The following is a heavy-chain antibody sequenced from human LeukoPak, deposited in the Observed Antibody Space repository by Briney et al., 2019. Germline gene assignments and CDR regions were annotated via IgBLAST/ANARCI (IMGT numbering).Heavy chain of an antibody. CDR2: ISYDGSNK. Sequence: PGGSLRLSCAASGCTFSSYGMHWGRQAPGKGLEWGAVISYDGSNKYYAYSVKGRLTISRDNSKNTLYLQMNSLRAEDTAVYYCAKEATSFAVIEYYFDYWGQGTLVTVSS. CDR1: GCTFSSYG. CDR3: AKEATSFAVIEYYFDY. V-gene: IGHV3-30*18. J-gene: IGHJ4*02. D-gene: IGHD2-21*01.